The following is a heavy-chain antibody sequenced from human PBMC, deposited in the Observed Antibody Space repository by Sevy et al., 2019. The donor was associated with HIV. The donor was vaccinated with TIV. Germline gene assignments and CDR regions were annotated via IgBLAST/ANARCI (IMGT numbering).Heavy chain of an antibody. J-gene: IGHJ6*02. CDR3: TRDFPSFYYGMDV. CDR1: GFTFDDYN. V-gene: IGHV3-49*03. Sequence: GGSLRLSCTGSGFTFDDYNVNWIRQAPGKGLEWVAFIRSKTYGGTTEYAASVKGRFTISRDDSKSIAYLQMNGLKTEDTAVYYCTRDFPSFYYGMDVWGQGTTVTVSS. CDR2: IRSKTYGGTT.